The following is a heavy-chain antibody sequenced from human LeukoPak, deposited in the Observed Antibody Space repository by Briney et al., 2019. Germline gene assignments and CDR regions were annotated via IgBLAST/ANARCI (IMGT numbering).Heavy chain of an antibody. V-gene: IGHV3-11*01. D-gene: IGHD2-8*01. CDR2: ISDNGDIV. Sequence: GGSLGLSCAASGFIFRYYYMSWMRQAPGKGLEWVSYISDNGDIVYYGDFVKGRFTISRDNANNSLSLHMTNLTVEDTAVYYCARPKMGNWGQGAPVTVPS. CDR1: GFIFRYYY. CDR3: ARPKMGN. J-gene: IGHJ4*02.